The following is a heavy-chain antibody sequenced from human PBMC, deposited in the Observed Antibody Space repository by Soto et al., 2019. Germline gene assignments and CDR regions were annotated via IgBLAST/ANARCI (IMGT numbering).Heavy chain of an antibody. Sequence: SETLSLTCTVSGGFISSYYWSWIRQSPGKGLELIGYIHHTGSTNYNPSLKSRVTMSLDTSRNQFSLKLYSVTAADTAVYYCARSLDSSSFYFSNCWGQGTLVTVS. CDR2: IHHTGST. CDR1: GGFISSYY. CDR3: ARSLDSSSFYFSNC. J-gene: IGHJ4*02. V-gene: IGHV4-59*01. D-gene: IGHD3-22*01.